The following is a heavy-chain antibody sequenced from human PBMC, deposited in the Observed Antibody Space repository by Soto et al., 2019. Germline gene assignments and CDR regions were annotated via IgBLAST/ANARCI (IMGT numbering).Heavy chain of an antibody. D-gene: IGHD3-10*01. J-gene: IGHJ4*02. V-gene: IGHV4-4*02. CDR2: IHLSGAT. Sequence: QVRLQESGPGLVKPSGTLSVTCLVSGGSMSSPNWCTWVREAPVKGVEWSAEIHLSGATNYSPSFKRGALISRDKPHNQLTIQLTSVTVEARAVNYLGTGSPYYYGSGGMWDSGGQGPLVPVSS. CDR1: GGSMSSPNW. CDR3: GTGSPYYYGSGGMWDS.